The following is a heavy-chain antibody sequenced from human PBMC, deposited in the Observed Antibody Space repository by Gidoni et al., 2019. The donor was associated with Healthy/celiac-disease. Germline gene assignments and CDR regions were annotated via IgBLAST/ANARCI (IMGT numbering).Heavy chain of an antibody. V-gene: IGHV1-18*01. CDR3: ARDSGSHITIFGVVISNFDY. CDR2: ISAYNGNT. CDR1: GSTFTSYG. D-gene: IGHD3-3*01. J-gene: IGHJ4*02. Sequence: QVQLVQSGAEVKKPGASVKVSCKASGSTFTSYGISWVRQAPGQGLEWMGWISAYNGNTNYAQKLQGRVTMTTDTSTSTAYMELRSLRSDDTAVYYCARDSGSHITIFGVVISNFDYWGQGTLVTVSS.